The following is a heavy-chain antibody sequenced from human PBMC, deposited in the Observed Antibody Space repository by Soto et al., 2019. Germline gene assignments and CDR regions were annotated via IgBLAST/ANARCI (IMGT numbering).Heavy chain of an antibody. CDR3: ARGPRAPPPHDYGMDV. CDR1: GFTFSSHV. J-gene: IGHJ6*02. CDR2: ISGGGGTT. Sequence: EVQLLESGGGLVQPGGSLRLSCAASGFTFSSHVMNWVRQAPGKGLAWVAAISGGGGTTYYGDSVEGRFTMSRDNSRNTLYLQMNSLRADDTAVYYCARGPRAPPPHDYGMDVWGQGTTVTVSS. V-gene: IGHV3-23*01.